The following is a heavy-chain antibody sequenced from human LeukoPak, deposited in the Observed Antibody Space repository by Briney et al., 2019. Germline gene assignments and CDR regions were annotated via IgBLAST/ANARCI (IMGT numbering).Heavy chain of an antibody. Sequence: PGGSLRLSCAASGFTFSSYGMHWVRQAPGKGLEWVAFIRYDGSNKYYADSVKGRFTISRDNSKNTLYLQMNSLRAEDTAVYYCATGVVTAIGPETDYWGQGTLVTVSS. CDR3: ATGVVTAIGPETDY. CDR1: GFTFSSYG. D-gene: IGHD2-21*02. J-gene: IGHJ4*02. V-gene: IGHV3-30*02. CDR2: IRYDGSNK.